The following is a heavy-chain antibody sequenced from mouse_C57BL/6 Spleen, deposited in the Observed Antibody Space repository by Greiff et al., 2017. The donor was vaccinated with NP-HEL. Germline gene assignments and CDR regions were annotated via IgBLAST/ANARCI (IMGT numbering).Heavy chain of an antibody. CDR3: TRREFAY. V-gene: IGHV1-15*01. CDR2: IDPETGGT. J-gene: IGHJ3*01. CDR1: GYTFTDYE. Sequence: VQLQESGAELVRPGASVTLSCKASGYTFTDYEMHWVKQTPVHGLEWIGAIDPETGGTAYNQKFKGKAILTADKSSSTAYMELRSLTSEDSAVYYCTRREFAYWGQGTLVTVSA.